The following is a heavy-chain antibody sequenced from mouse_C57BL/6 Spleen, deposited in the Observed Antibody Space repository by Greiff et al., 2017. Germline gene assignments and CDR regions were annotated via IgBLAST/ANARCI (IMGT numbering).Heavy chain of an antibody. J-gene: IGHJ2*01. D-gene: IGHD3-2*02. CDR2: FYPGDGDT. CDR1: GYAFSSYW. Sequence: QVQLQQSGAELVKPGASVKISCKASGYAFSSYWMNWVKQRPGRGLEGIGQFYPGDGDTNYNGKFKGKATLPADKASSTAYMPPSSLTSEESAVYFCARSAQAGGFDYWGQGTTLTVSS. V-gene: IGHV1-80*01. CDR3: ARSAQAGGFDY.